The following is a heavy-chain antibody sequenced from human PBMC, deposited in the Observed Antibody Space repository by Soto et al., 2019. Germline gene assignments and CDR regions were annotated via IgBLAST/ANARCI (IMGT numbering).Heavy chain of an antibody. J-gene: IGHJ4*02. CDR2: IYSGGGT. CDR1: LFIVSDNY. V-gene: IGHV3-66*01. Sequence: EVRLVQSGGGLVQPGGSLRLSCAASLFIVSDNYMSWVRQAPGKGLEWVSLIYSGGGTDYAESVKGRFSISRDNSKNTLYLQMHSLKPEDTGIYYCATRMATAPYWGQGTVVTVSS. CDR3: ATRMATAPY. D-gene: IGHD5-12*01.